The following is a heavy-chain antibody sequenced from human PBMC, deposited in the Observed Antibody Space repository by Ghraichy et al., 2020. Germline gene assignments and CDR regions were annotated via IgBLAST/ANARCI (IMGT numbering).Heavy chain of an antibody. J-gene: IGHJ4*02. CDR3: ARRRHMVVVSANPGIGVELGSEY. CDR1: GDSISISSYY. V-gene: IGHV4-39*01. Sequence: SETLSLTCAVSGDSISISSYYWAWIRQSPGKALEWIGSIYHLGNTYYNPSLKSRVTMSVDTSKNQFSLRLNSMTAADTTVYYCARRRHMVVVSANPGIGVELGSEYWGRGILVTASP. D-gene: IGHD2-21*01. CDR2: IYHLGNT.